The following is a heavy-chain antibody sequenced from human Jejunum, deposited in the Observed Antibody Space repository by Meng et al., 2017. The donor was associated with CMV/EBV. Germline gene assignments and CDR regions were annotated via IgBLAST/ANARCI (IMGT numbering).Heavy chain of an antibody. CDR2: IYWDDDK. J-gene: IGHJ4*02. CDR3: VHRLIGSSSWNVGYFDY. Sequence: SISTSGVGVGWVRQSPGKALECLALIYWDDDKRYSPSLKNRLTVTKDISKNEVVLTMTNMDPVDTGTYFCVHRLIGSSSWNVGYFDYWGQGALVTVSS. V-gene: IGHV2-5*02. D-gene: IGHD6-13*01. CDR1: SISTSGVG.